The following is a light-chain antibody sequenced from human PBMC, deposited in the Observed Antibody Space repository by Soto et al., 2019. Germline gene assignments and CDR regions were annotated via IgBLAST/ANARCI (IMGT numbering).Light chain of an antibody. J-gene: IGKJ5*01. CDR3: QQYGSSAPIT. Sequence: EIVMTQSPGTLSVSPGERATLSCRASQSVSSSYLAWYQQKPGQAPRLLIYGASTRATGIPDRFSGSGSGTDFTLTISRLEPEDFALYYCQQYGSSAPITFGQGTRLETK. V-gene: IGKV3-20*01. CDR1: QSVSSSY. CDR2: GAS.